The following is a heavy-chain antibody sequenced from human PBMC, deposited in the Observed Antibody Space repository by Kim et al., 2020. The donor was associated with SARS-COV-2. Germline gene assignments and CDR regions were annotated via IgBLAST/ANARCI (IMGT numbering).Heavy chain of an antibody. V-gene: IGHV1-18*01. D-gene: IGHD1-26*01. Sequence: ASVKVSCKASGYTFTDYGISWVRQAPGQGLEWMGWISPYNGNTNYAQKVQGRVAMTTDTSTNTAYMELRSLRSDDTAVYYCATDTRPREGRSYWFDPWGQGTLVTVSS. CDR2: ISPYNGNT. CDR3: ATDTRPREGRSYWFDP. CDR1: GYTFTDYG. J-gene: IGHJ5*02.